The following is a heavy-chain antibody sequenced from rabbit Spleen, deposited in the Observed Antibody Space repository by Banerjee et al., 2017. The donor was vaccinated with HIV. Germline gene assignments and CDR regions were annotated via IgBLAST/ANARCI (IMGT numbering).Heavy chain of an antibody. Sequence: QEQLVESGGGLVQPGGSLKISCKASGFDFSSYGVSWVRQPPGKGLEWIGYIDPLFGSTYYANWVNGRFSISRENTQNTVYLQLNSLTAADTATYFCARDLTGVIGWNFGWWGPGTL. CDR2: IDPLFGST. V-gene: IGHV1S47*01. CDR3: ARDLTGVIGWNFGW. D-gene: IGHD1-1*01. J-gene: IGHJ4*01. CDR1: GFDFSSYG.